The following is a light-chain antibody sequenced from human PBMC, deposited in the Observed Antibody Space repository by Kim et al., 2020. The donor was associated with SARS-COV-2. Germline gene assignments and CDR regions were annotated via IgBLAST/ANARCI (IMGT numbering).Light chain of an antibody. Sequence: QSALTQPASVSGSPGQSITISCTGTSSDVGDYNFVSWYQQHPGKAPKLMIYEVSDRPSGVSNRFSGSKSGNTASLTISGLQAEDEVEYYCSSYTSSTPLYVFGTGTKVTVL. CDR2: EVS. CDR3: SSYTSSTPLYV. V-gene: IGLV2-14*01. J-gene: IGLJ1*01. CDR1: SSDVGDYNF.